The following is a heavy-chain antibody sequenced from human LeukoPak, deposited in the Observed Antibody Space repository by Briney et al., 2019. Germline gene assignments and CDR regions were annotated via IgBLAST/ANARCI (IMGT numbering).Heavy chain of an antibody. Sequence: PGGSLRLSCAASGFTFSGSVMHWVRRPSGRGLEWVGRIRSKANSFATAYAASVKGRFTISRDDSKNTAYLQMSSLTTEDTAVYCCTRLWGDCGGDCYSHDFWGQGTLVTGSS. CDR1: GFTFSGSV. V-gene: IGHV3-73*01. CDR2: IRSKANSFAT. D-gene: IGHD2-21*02. CDR3: TRLWGDCGGDCYSHDF. J-gene: IGHJ4*02.